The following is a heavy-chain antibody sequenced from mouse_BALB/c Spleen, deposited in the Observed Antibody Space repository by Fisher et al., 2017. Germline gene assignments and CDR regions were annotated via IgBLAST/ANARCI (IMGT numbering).Heavy chain of an antibody. D-gene: IGHD4-1*01. J-gene: IGHJ1*01. CDR3: ARGGRTGGPDWYFDV. Sequence: HKFKGKATLTVDKSSSTAYMQFNSLTSEDSAVYYCARGGRTGGPDWYFDVWGAGTTVTVSS. V-gene: IGHV1S34*01.